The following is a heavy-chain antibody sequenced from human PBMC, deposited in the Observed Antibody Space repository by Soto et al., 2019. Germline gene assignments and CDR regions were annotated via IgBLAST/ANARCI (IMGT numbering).Heavy chain of an antibody. J-gene: IGHJ5*02. V-gene: IGHV2-26*01. Sequence: QVTLKESGPVLVNPTETLTLRCTVSGLSITDSEMGVSWIRQPPGQPLEWLAHIDSSGEKSDRTFLKSRLAISKDTSKSQIFLTMTNMDPADTATYYCARRHLAVAVSPWFDPWGQGIPVTVSS. D-gene: IGHD6-19*01. CDR1: GLSITDSEMG. CDR2: IDSSGEK. CDR3: ARRHLAVAVSPWFDP.